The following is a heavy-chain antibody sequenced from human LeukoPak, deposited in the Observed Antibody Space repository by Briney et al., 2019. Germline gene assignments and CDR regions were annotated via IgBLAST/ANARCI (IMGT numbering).Heavy chain of an antibody. CDR3: ARLLYYYDSSGYTNWFDP. D-gene: IGHD3-22*01. Sequence: PGGSLRLSCAASGFTFSDYWMTWVRQAPGKGLEWVANIKEDGSEKYYVDSVKGRFTISRDNARNSLYLQMNSLRAEDTAVYYCARLLYYYDSSGYTNWFDPWGQGTLVTVSS. J-gene: IGHJ5*02. CDR1: GFTFSDYW. V-gene: IGHV3-7*01. CDR2: IKEDGSEK.